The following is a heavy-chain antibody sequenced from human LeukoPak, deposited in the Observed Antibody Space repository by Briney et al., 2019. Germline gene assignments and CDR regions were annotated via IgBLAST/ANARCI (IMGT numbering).Heavy chain of an antibody. D-gene: IGHD3-22*01. Sequence: SETLSLTCTVSGGSVSSGSYYWSRIRQPPGKGLEWIGYIHYSRSTNYNPSLKSRVTISVDTSKNQFSLKLSSVTAADTAVYYCARGHYYDSSGYLFDYWGQGTLVTVSS. CDR2: IHYSRST. V-gene: IGHV4-61*01. J-gene: IGHJ4*02. CDR3: ARGHYYDSSGYLFDY. CDR1: GGSVSSGSYY.